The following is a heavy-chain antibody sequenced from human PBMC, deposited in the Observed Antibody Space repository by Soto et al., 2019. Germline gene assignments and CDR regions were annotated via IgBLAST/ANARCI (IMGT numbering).Heavy chain of an antibody. V-gene: IGHV3-21*01. Sequence: RHWCGVSGVNCGGFSMSWISKDTGKGLEWVSSISSSSSYIYYADSVKGRFTISRDNAKNSLYLQMNSLRAEDTAVYYCARDPLLRGKYYDVWSSLPQRAVLDYRGHGTLVTVSP. D-gene: IGHD3-3*01. CDR3: ARDPLLRGKYYDVWSSLPQRAVLDY. CDR1: GVNCGGFS. CDR2: ISSSSSYI. J-gene: IGHJ4*01.